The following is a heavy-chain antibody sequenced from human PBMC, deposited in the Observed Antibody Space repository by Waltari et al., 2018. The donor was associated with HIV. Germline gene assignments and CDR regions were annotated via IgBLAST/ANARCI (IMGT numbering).Heavy chain of an antibody. J-gene: IGHJ4*02. CDR1: GFSLSTSGVG. D-gene: IGHD3-22*01. V-gene: IGHV2-5*01. Sequence: QITLKESGPTLVKPTQTLTLTCTFSGFSLSTSGVGVGWIRQPPGKALEWLALIFWNDDKHYSPSLNIRLTITKDTSKNQVVLTMTNMEPVDTATYYCALFRHSSGYYLSDYFDYWGQGTLVTVSS. CDR2: IFWNDDK. CDR3: ALFRHSSGYYLSDYFDY.